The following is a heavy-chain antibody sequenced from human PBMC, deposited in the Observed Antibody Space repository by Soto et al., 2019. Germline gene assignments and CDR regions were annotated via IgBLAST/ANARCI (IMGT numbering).Heavy chain of an antibody. CDR3: ARESIAARDYYYYMDV. V-gene: IGHV4-39*02. CDR1: GGSISSSSYY. Sequence: PSETLSLTCTVSGGSISSSSYYWGWIRQPPGKGLEWIGSIYYSGSTYYNPSLKSRVTISVDTSKNQFSLKLSSVTAADTAVYYCARESIAARDYYYYMDVWGKGNTVTV. CDR2: IYYSGST. J-gene: IGHJ6*03. D-gene: IGHD6-6*01.